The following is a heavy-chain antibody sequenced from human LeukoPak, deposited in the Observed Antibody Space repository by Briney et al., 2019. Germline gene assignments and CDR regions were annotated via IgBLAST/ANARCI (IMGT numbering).Heavy chain of an antibody. V-gene: IGHV4-34*01. Sequence: PSETLSLTCAVYGGSFSGYYWSWIRQPPGKGLEWIGEINHSGSTNYNPSLKSRVTISVDTSKNQFSLKLSSVTAADTAVYYCARIRGGGSYYVDYWGQGTLVTVSS. CDR3: ARIRGGGSYYVDY. CDR2: INHSGST. D-gene: IGHD1-26*01. J-gene: IGHJ4*02. CDR1: GGSFSGYY.